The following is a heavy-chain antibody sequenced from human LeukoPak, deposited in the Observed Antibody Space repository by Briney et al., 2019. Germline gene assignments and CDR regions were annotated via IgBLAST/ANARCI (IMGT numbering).Heavy chain of an antibody. V-gene: IGHV3-23*01. CDR1: GFTFSSYA. CDR3: AKDHAEMATSFDY. D-gene: IGHD5-24*01. J-gene: IGHJ4*02. CDR2: ISGSGGST. Sequence: GGPLRLSCAGSGFTFSSYAMRWVRQAPGKGLEWVSAISGSGGSTYYADSVKGRITISRDNSKSTLYLQMNSLRAEDTAVYYCAKDHAEMATSFDYWGQGTLVTVSS.